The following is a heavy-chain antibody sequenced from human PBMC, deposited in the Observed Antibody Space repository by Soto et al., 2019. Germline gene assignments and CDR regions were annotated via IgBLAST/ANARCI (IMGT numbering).Heavy chain of an antibody. J-gene: IGHJ3*02. D-gene: IGHD2-21*01. CDR2: ISAGNGNT. CDR1: GYTFPSYG. Sequence: GALVKVSCKASGYTFPSYGMRWMRQAPGQWLERMGWISAGNGNTKYSQKFQGRVTITRDTSASTAYMELSSLRSEDTAVYYCARDAYCGGDCYDAFDIWGQGTMVTVSS. CDR3: ARDAYCGGDCYDAFDI. V-gene: IGHV1-3*01.